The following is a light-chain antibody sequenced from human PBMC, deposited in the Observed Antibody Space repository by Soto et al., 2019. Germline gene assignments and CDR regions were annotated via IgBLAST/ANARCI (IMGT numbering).Light chain of an antibody. V-gene: IGLV2-14*01. CDR1: NSDVGAFEY. CDR2: EVS. J-gene: IGLJ2*01. CDR3: SSYTGSTTVV. Sequence: QSLLTQPASVSGSAGRSITISCTGTNSDVGAFEYVSWYQQHPGKAPKILIYEVSNRPSGVSNRFSGSKSGNTASLTISGLQAEDEADYYCSSYTGSTTVVFGGGTKVTVL.